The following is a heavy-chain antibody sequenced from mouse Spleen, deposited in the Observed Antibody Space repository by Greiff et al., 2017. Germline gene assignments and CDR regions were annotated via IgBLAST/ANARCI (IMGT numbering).Heavy chain of an antibody. CDR2: IYPGSGNT. CDR1: GYTFTDYY. CDR3: ARGDYGNYLGY. J-gene: IGHJ2*01. Sequence: QVQLKQSGAELVRPGASVKLSCKASGYTFTDYYINWVKQRPGQGLEWIARIYPGSGNTYYNEKFKGKATLTAEKSSSTAYMQLSSLTSEDSAVYFCARGDYGNYLGYWGQGTTLTVSS. V-gene: IGHV1-76*01. D-gene: IGHD2-1*01.